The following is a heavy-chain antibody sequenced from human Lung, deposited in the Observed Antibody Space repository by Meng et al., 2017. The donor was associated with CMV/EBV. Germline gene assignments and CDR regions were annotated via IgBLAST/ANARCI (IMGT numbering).Heavy chain of an antibody. CDR1: GYTFSRYS. Sequence: VNPWQSGSELQKPGASVKVACEASGYTFSRYSMHWVRQAPGQGLEWMGWINTDTGKPTDAQGFTGRFVFSLDTSVRTAYLQISSLKAEDTAVYYCARDRGSSGWSNWFDPWGQGTLVTVSS. CDR2: INTDTGKP. CDR3: ARDRGSSGWSNWFDP. V-gene: IGHV7-4-1*02. D-gene: IGHD6-13*01. J-gene: IGHJ5*02.